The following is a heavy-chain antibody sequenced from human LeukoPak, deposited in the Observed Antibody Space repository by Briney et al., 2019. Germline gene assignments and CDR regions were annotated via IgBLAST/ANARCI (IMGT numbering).Heavy chain of an antibody. J-gene: IGHJ4*02. Sequence: GGSLRLSCAASGFTFSYYGIHWVRQAPGKGLEWVAVMWSDGRSKYFADSVKGRFTISRDNSRKTLYLQMNSLRGEDTAVYFCARDADTSSHYSNFDYWGQGTLVTVSS. CDR1: GFTFSYYG. D-gene: IGHD3-22*01. CDR3: ARDADTSSHYSNFDY. V-gene: IGHV3-33*01. CDR2: MWSDGRSK.